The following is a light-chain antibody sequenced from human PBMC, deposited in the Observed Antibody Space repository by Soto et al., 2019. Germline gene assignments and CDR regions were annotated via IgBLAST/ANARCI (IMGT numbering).Light chain of an antibody. CDR1: QGISSY. J-gene: IGKJ4*02. CDR3: QQLNSYPLT. V-gene: IGKV1-9*01. Sequence: DIQLTQSPSFLSASVGDRVTITCRASQGISSYLAWYQQKQGKAPKLLIYAASTRQSGVPSRFSGSGSGTELTITIRSLQPEDGETYYGQQLNSYPLTFGRGTKVDIK. CDR2: AAS.